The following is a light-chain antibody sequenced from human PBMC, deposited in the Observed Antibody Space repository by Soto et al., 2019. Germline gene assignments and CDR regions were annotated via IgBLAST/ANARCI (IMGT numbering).Light chain of an antibody. V-gene: IGLV2-14*01. CDR3: SSSTSSSTEV. CDR1: SSDVGGYNF. CDR2: DVS. Sequence: QSVLTQPASVSGSPGQSITISCTGTSSDVGGYNFVSWYQQHPGKAPILMIFDVSGRPSGVSNRFSGSKSGNTASLTISGLQAEDEADYYCSSSTSSSTEVFGTGTKVTVL. J-gene: IGLJ1*01.